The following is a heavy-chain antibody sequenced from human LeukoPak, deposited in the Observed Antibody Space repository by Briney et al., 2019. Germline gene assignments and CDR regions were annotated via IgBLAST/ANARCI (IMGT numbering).Heavy chain of an antibody. D-gene: IGHD1-26*01. Sequence: PGGSLRLSCAASGFTISSSTMSWVRQAPGKGLEWVSAISGSGGSTYYADFVKGRFTISRDNSKNTLYLQMNSLRAEDTAVYYCAKDSYRGSYYDFDYWGQGTLVTVSS. CDR3: AKDSYRGSYYDFDY. J-gene: IGHJ4*02. CDR2: ISGSGGST. V-gene: IGHV3-23*01. CDR1: GFTISSST.